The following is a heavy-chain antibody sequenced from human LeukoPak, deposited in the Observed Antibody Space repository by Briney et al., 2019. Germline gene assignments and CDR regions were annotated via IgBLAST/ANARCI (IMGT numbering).Heavy chain of an antibody. J-gene: IGHJ4*02. D-gene: IGHD5-18*01. Sequence: ASVKVSCKASGYTFTGYYMHWVRQAPGQGLEWMGWINPNSGGTNYAQKFQGRATMTRDTSISTAYMELSRLRSDDTAVYYCARSPFTAMARWVYWGQGTLVTVSS. CDR1: GYTFTGYY. CDR2: INPNSGGT. V-gene: IGHV1-2*02. CDR3: ARSPFTAMARWVY.